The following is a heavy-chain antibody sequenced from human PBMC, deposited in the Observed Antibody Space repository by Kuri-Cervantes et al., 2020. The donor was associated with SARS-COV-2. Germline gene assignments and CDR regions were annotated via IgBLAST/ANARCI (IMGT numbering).Heavy chain of an antibody. CDR3: ARDPETSWYFDL. CDR2: TYYRSKWYN. Sequence: SETLSLTCAISGDSVSSNSAAWNWIRQSPSRGLEWLGRTYYRSKWYNDYAVSVKSRITINPDTSKNQFPLQLNSVTPEDTAVCYCARDPETSWYFDLWGRGTLVTVSS. CDR1: GDSVSSNSAA. J-gene: IGHJ2*01. D-gene: IGHD1-7*01. V-gene: IGHV6-1*01.